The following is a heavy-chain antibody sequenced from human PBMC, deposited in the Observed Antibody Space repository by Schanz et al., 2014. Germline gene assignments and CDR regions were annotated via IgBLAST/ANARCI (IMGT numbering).Heavy chain of an antibody. V-gene: IGHV3-30-3*01. CDR1: GFTLSSYA. D-gene: IGHD3-10*01. Sequence: QVQLVESGGGVVQPGRSLRLSCAAYGFTLSSYAMHWVRQAPGKGLEWVAVISYDGSNKYYADSVKGRFTISRDNSKNSLFLQMNSLRVEDTAVYYCARLPVGYGSGIWDVWGQGTLVTVSS. J-gene: IGHJ4*02. CDR2: ISYDGSNK. CDR3: ARLPVGYGSGIWDV.